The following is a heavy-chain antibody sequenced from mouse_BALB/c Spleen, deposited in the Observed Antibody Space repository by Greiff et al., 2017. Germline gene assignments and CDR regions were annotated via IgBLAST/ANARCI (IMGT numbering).Heavy chain of an antibody. J-gene: IGHJ4*01. D-gene: IGHD1-1*01. CDR3: AKHKGYYGSSYYAMDY. Sequence: VQLVESGPGLVAPSQSLSITCTVSGFSLTDYGVSWIRQPPGKGLEWLGVIWGGGSTYYNSALKSRLTIIKDNSKSQVYLKMNSLQTDDTAMYYCAKHKGYYGSSYYAMDYWGQGTTVTVSS. CDR1: GFSLTDYG. CDR2: IWGGGST. V-gene: IGHV2-6-5*01.